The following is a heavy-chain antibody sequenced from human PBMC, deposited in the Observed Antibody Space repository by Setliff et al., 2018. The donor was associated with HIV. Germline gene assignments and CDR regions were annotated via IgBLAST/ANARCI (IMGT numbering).Heavy chain of an antibody. CDR3: ARRSIVGSTRGYYYYALDV. CDR2: IYISGTT. V-gene: IGHV4-61*09. J-gene: IGHJ6*02. CDR1: GGSISSGCDY. Sequence: PSETLSLTCIVSGGSISSGCDYWSWIRQPAGKGLEWIGYIYISGTTNYNPSLKGRVTMFLDTSKNQFSLKLTSVTAADTAVYYCARRSIVGSTRGYYYYALDVWGQGTTVTVSS. D-gene: IGHD1-26*01.